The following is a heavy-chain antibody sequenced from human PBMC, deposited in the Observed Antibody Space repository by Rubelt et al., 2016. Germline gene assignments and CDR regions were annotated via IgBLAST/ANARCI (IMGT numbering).Heavy chain of an antibody. V-gene: IGHV3-20*03. D-gene: IGHD3-3*01. Sequence: NGGSTGYADSVKGRFTISRDNAKNSLYLQMNSLRAEDTAVYYCARDVTVDYDFWSGYSYNWFDPWGQGTLVSVSS. CDR2: NGGST. CDR3: ARDVTVDYDFWSGYSYNWFDP. J-gene: IGHJ5*02.